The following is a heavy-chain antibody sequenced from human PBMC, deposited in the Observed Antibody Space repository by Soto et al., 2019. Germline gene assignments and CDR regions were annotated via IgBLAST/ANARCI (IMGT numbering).Heavy chain of an antibody. V-gene: IGHV2-26*01. Sequence: SGPTLVNPTETLTLTCTVSVFSLSNARMGVSWIRQPPGKALEWLAHIFSNDEKSYSTSLKSRLTISKDTSKSQVVLTMTNMDPVDTATYYCARIPSQYYYFWSGCPDYWGQGTLVTVSS. D-gene: IGHD3-3*01. CDR1: VFSLSNARMG. J-gene: IGHJ4*02. CDR2: IFSNDEK. CDR3: ARIPSQYYYFWSGCPDY.